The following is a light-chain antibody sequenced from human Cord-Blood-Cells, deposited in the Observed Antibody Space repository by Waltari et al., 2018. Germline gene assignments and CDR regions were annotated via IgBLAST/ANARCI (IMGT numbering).Light chain of an antibody. Sequence: SALTPPASVSGSPGPSITISCTGTSSDGGSYNLVSWYQQHPGKAPKLMIYEGSKRPSGVSNRFSGSKSGNTASLTISGLQAEDEADYYCCSYAGSSTSVFGGGTKLTVL. CDR3: CSYAGSSTSV. V-gene: IGLV2-23*01. CDR1: SSDGGSYNL. J-gene: IGLJ3*02. CDR2: EGS.